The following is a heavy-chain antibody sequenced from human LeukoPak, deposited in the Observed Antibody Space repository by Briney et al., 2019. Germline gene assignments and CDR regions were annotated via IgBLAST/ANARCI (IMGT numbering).Heavy chain of an antibody. J-gene: IGHJ4*02. Sequence: SETLSLTCAVYGGSFSGYYWSWIRQPPGKGLEWIGEINHSGSTNYNPSLKSRVTISVDTSKNQFSLKLSSVTAADTAVYYRARRSGVVVGHSYYFDYWGQGTLVTVSS. CDR3: ARRSGVVVGHSYYFDY. CDR2: INHSGST. D-gene: IGHD2-2*01. CDR1: GGSFSGYY. V-gene: IGHV4-34*01.